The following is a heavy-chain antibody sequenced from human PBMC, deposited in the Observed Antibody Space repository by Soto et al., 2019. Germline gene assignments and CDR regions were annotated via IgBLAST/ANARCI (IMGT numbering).Heavy chain of an antibody. V-gene: IGHV4-59*01. CDR2: IYYSGST. CDR3: ARDPPALSAFDI. CDR1: GGSISSYY. J-gene: IGHJ3*02. Sequence: SETLSLTXTVSGGSISSYYWSWIRQPPGKGLEWIGYIYYSGSTNYNPSLKSRVTISVDTSKNQFSLKLSSVTAADTAVYYCARDPPALSAFDIWGQGTMVTVSS.